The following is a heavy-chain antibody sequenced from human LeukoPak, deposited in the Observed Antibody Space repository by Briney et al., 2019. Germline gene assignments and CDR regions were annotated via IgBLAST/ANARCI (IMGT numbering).Heavy chain of an antibody. D-gene: IGHD6-13*01. Sequence: GASVKVSCKVSGYTLTELSMHWVRQAPGKGLEWMGGFDPEDGETIYAQKFQGRVTVTEDTSTDTAYMELSSLRSEDTAVYYCATKTFEQQLVDWYFDLWGRGTLVTVSS. V-gene: IGHV1-24*01. CDR2: FDPEDGET. J-gene: IGHJ2*01. CDR3: ATKTFEQQLVDWYFDL. CDR1: GYTLTELS.